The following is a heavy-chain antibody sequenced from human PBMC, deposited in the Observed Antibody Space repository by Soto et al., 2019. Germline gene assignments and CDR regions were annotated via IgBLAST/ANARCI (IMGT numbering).Heavy chain of an antibody. V-gene: IGHV4-61*01. D-gene: IGHD6-13*01. CDR3: ARDAGAGWDNYYYYYGMDV. Sequence: PSETLSLTCTVSGGSVSSGSYYWSWIRQPPGKGLEWIGYIYYSGSTNYNPSLKSRVTISVDTSKNQFSLKLSSVTAADTAVYYCARDAGAGWDNYYYYYGMDVWGQGTTVTV. CDR2: IYYSGST. CDR1: GGSVSSGSYY. J-gene: IGHJ6*02.